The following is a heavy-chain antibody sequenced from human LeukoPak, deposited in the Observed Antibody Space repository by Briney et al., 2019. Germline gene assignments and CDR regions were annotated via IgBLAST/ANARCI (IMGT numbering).Heavy chain of an antibody. J-gene: IGHJ4*02. CDR3: ARDLVVRGVFDY. D-gene: IGHD3-10*01. CDR2: ISSSSSYI. Sequence: PGGSLRLSCAASGFTFSSYSMNWVRQAPGKGLEWVSSISSSSSYIYYADSVKGRFTISRDSAKNSLYLQMNSLRAEDTAVYYCARDLVVRGVFDYWGQGTLVTVSS. CDR1: GFTFSSYS. V-gene: IGHV3-21*01.